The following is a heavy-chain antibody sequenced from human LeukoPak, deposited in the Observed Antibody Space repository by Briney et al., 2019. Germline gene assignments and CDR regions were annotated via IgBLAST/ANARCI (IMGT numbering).Heavy chain of an antibody. J-gene: IGHJ3*01. V-gene: IGHV5-51*01. CDR3: ARSYSRTYYTAFDV. CDR2: IYPGDSDT. Sequence: GESLKISCKGSGYSFTNYWIAWVRQMPGKGLEWMGIIYPGDSDTRYSPSFRGQVTISADKSISTASLQWSSLEASGTAMYYCARSYSRTYYTAFDVWGQGTMVTVSS. CDR1: GYSFTNYW. D-gene: IGHD1-26*01.